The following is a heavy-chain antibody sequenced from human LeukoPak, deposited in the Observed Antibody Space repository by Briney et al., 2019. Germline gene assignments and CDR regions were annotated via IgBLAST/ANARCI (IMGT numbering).Heavy chain of an antibody. CDR3: ARESYDFWSGYSPKDYYYGMDV. J-gene: IGHJ6*02. V-gene: IGHV1-69*05. Sequence: SVKVSCTASGGTFSSYAISWVRQAPGQGLEWMGGIIPIFGTANYAQKFQGRVTMTRDTSTSTVYMELSSLRSEDTAVYYCARESYDFWSGYSPKDYYYGMDVWGQGTTVTVSS. CDR1: GGTFSSYA. CDR2: IIPIFGTA. D-gene: IGHD3-3*01.